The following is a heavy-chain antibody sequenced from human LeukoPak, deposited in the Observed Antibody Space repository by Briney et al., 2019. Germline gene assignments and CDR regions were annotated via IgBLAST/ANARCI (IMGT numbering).Heavy chain of an antibody. CDR2: ISGSGGST. V-gene: IGHV3-23*01. CDR1: GFTFSSYA. J-gene: IGHJ4*02. CDR3: AKDAFYCSSTSCYAFDY. Sequence: GGSLRLSCAASGFTFSSYAMSWVRQAPGKGLEWVSAISGSGGSTYYADSVKGRFTISRDHSKNTLYLQMNSLRAEDTAVYYCAKDAFYCSSTSCYAFDYWGQGTLVTVSS. D-gene: IGHD2-2*01.